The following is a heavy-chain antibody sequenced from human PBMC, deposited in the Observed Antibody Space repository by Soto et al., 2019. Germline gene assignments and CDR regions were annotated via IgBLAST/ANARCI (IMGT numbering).Heavy chain of an antibody. CDR2: IIPILGIA. J-gene: IGHJ6*03. CDR3: ASGTYGGGWTLNHNYYYYYMDV. V-gene: IGHV1-69*02. D-gene: IGHD6-19*01. Sequence: QVQLVQSGAEVKKPGSSVKVSCKASGGTFSSYTISWVRQAPGQGLEWMGRIIPILGIANYAQKFQGRVTITADKSTSTAYMELSRLRSEDTAVYYCASGTYGGGWTLNHNYYYYYMDVWGKGTTVTVSS. CDR1: GGTFSSYT.